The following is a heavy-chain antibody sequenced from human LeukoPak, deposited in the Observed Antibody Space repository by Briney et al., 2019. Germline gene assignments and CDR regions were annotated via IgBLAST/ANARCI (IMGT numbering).Heavy chain of an antibody. CDR3: ALGYCSGGSCYAAFDI. CDR2: TIPIFGTA. CDR1: GGTFSSYA. J-gene: IGHJ3*02. Sequence: ASVKVSCKASGGTFSSYAISWVRQAPGQGLEWMGGTIPIFGTANYAQKFQGRVTITADESTSTAYMELSSLRSEDTAVYYCALGYCSGGSCYAAFDIWGQGTMVTVSS. V-gene: IGHV1-69*13. D-gene: IGHD2-15*01.